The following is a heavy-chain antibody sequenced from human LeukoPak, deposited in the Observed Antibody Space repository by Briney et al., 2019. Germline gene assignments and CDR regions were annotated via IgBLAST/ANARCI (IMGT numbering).Heavy chain of an antibody. CDR2: IDWGDDK. CDR1: GFSLSTSGMC. Sequence: SGPTLVNPTQTLTLTCTFSGFSLSTSGMCVSWIRQPPGKALEWLALIDWGDDKYYSTSLKTRLTISKDTSKNQVVLTMTNMDPVDTATYYCARIRTPYGSGSYYNFDWGQGTLVTVSS. D-gene: IGHD3-10*01. CDR3: ARIRTPYGSGSYYNFD. J-gene: IGHJ4*02. V-gene: IGHV2-70*01.